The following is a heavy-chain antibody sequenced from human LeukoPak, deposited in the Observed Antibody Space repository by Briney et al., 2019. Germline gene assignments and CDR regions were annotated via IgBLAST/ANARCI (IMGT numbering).Heavy chain of an antibody. D-gene: IGHD3-22*01. J-gene: IGHJ4*02. CDR1: GGSIRISGNY. V-gene: IGHV4-39*01. CDR2: IYYNENI. Sequence: SETLSLTCSVWGGSIRISGNYWGWIRQPPGKGVEGIVSIYYNENIFYNPSLKSRVTVSADTSKNPFSLNLNSVTASDQAVYYCARHPVWHDGSVYYGYFFGYWGQGALVTVSS. CDR3: ARHPVWHDGSVYYGYFFGY.